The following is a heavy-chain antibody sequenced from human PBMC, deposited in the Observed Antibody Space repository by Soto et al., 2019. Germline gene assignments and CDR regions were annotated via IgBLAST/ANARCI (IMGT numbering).Heavy chain of an antibody. CDR2: FDPEDGET. V-gene: IGHV1-24*01. J-gene: IGHJ4*02. Sequence: ASVKVSCKVSGYTLTELSMHRVRQAPGKGLEWMGGFDPEDGETIYAQKFQGRVTMTEDTSTDTAYMELSSLRSEDTAVYYCATSWGSFDYFDYWGQGTLVTVSS. CDR1: GYTLTELS. CDR3: ATSWGSFDYFDY. D-gene: IGHD7-27*01.